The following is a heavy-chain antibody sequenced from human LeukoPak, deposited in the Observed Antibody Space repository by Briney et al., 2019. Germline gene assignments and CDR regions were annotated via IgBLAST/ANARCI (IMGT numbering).Heavy chain of an antibody. Sequence: GGSLRLSCAASGFTLSSYWMHWVRQVPGKGLVWVSRIKSDGSDTRYADSVKGRFTISRDNAQNSLYLQMSGLRAEDTAMYYCVRDADFYKGDYWGQGTLVTVSS. CDR3: VRDADFYKGDY. J-gene: IGHJ4*02. V-gene: IGHV3-74*01. D-gene: IGHD5-24*01. CDR2: IKSDGSDT. CDR1: GFTLSSYW.